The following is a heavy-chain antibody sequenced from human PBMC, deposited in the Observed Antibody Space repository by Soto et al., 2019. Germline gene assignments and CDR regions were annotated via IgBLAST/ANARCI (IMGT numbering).Heavy chain of an antibody. J-gene: IGHJ4*02. CDR1: GYSVTSYW. D-gene: IGHD3-9*01. Sequence: GTSVEISGEGCGYSVTSYWSSWVRQMPGKGLEWMGRIDPSDSYTNYSPSFQGHVTISADKSISTAYLQWRSLKASDTAMYYCARHILTGYLTTFEYLGKRTLVLGSS. CDR2: IDPSDSYT. V-gene: IGHV5-10-1*01. CDR3: ARHILTGYLTTFEY.